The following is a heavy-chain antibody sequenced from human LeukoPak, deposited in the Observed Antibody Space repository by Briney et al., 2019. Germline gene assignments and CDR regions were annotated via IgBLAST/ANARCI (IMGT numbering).Heavy chain of an antibody. Sequence: SETLSLTCTVSGGSISSSSYYWGWIRQPRGKGLEWIGSIYYSGSTYYNPSLKSRVTISVDTSKNQFSLKLSSVTAADTAVYYCARHKREGVVPAAMARLGFDYWGQGTLVTVSS. CDR1: GGSISSSSYY. J-gene: IGHJ4*02. CDR2: IYYSGST. D-gene: IGHD2-2*01. V-gene: IGHV4-39*01. CDR3: ARHKREGVVPAAMARLGFDY.